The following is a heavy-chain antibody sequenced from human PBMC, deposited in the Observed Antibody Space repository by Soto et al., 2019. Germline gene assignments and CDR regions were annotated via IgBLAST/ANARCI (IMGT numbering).Heavy chain of an antibody. V-gene: IGHV1-8*01. Sequence: ASVKVSCKASGYTFTSYDINWVRQATGQGLEWMGWMNPNSGNTGYAQKFQGRVTMTRNTSISTAYMELSSLRSEDTAVYYCARDSKKISIADRTNWLDTWGQGTLVTVSS. CDR3: ARDSKKISIADRTNWLDT. CDR2: MNPNSGNT. J-gene: IGHJ5*02. CDR1: GYTFTSYD. D-gene: IGHD6-6*01.